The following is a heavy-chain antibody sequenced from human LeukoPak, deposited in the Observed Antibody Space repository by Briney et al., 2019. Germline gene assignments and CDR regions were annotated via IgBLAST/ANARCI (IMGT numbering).Heavy chain of an antibody. CDR3: ARVWRYCSSTSCPSYYYYYMDV. V-gene: IGHV1-2*02. CDR2: INPNSGGT. J-gene: IGHJ6*03. Sequence: ASVKVSCKASGYTFTGYYMHWVRQAPGQGLEWMGWINPNSGGTNYAQKFQGRVTMTRDTSISTAYMELSRLRSDDTAVYYCARVWRYCSSTSCPSYYYYYMDVWGKGTTVTISS. CDR1: GYTFTGYY. D-gene: IGHD2-2*01.